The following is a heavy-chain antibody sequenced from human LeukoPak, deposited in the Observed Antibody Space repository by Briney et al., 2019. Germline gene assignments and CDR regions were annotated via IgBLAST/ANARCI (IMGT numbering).Heavy chain of an antibody. CDR2: IWRDGRDK. CDR3: AREFSSGWSSPHFDY. J-gene: IGHJ4*02. CDR1: GFTFGSFG. Sequence: GGSLRLSCAASGFTFGSFGMHWVRQAPGKGLEWVAVIWRDGRDKYYGDSVKGRYTISRDNFKNMLYLQMNSLRAEDTAVYYCAREFSSGWSSPHFDYWGQGTLVTVSS. D-gene: IGHD6-19*01. V-gene: IGHV3-33*01.